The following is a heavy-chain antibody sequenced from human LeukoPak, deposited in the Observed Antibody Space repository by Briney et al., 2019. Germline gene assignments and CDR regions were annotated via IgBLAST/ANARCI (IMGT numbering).Heavy chain of an antibody. CDR2: IYYSGSA. D-gene: IGHD3-16*01. CDR1: GGSISNYY. Sequence: SETLSLTCTVSGGSISNYYWSWIRQPPGKGLEWIGYIYYSGSANYNPSLKSRVTISVDTYKNQFSLKLSSLTAADTAVYFCARHVEGEGLDYWGQGSLVTVSS. J-gene: IGHJ4*02. CDR3: ARHVEGEGLDY. V-gene: IGHV4-59*08.